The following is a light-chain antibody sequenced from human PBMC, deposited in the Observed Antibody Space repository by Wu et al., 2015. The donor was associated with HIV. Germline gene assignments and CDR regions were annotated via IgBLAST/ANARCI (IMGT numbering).Light chain of an antibody. J-gene: IGKJ3*01. CDR1: QSVSSY. CDR2: ATS. CDR3: QLYGPSPRFS. Sequence: NVLTQSPGTLSLSPGERATLSCRASQSVSSYLAWYQQKPGQAPKLLIYATSKRAPGVPERFSGGMSGTDFTLSISRLEAEDFAMYYCQLYGPSPRFSFGPGTRVDLK. V-gene: IGKV3-20*01.